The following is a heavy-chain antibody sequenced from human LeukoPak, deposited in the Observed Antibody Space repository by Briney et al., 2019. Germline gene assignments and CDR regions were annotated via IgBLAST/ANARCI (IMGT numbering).Heavy chain of an antibody. CDR2: ISGSGGST. V-gene: IGHV3-23*01. J-gene: IGHJ4*02. D-gene: IGHD2-2*02. CDR3: ARGPVAIGDLGLDY. CDR1: GFTFSSYA. Sequence: GGSLRLSCAASGFTFSSYAMSWVRQAPGKGLEWVSAISGSGGSTYYADSVKGRFTISRDNAKNSLYLQMNSLRAEDTAVYYCARGPVAIGDLGLDYWGQGTLVTV.